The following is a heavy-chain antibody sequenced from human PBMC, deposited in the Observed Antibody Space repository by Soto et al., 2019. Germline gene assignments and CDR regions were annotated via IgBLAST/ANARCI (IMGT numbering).Heavy chain of an antibody. CDR2: ISAHNGNT. D-gene: IGHD1-1*01. CDR3: ARGRYGDY. CDR1: GYSFTTYG. Sequence: QVHLVQSGAEVKKPGASVKVSCKGSGYSFTTYGITWVRQAPGQGLEWMAWISAHNGNTNYARKVQGRVTVTRDTSTSTAYMELRSLRYDDTAVYYCARGRYGDYWGQGALVTVSS. V-gene: IGHV1-18*01. J-gene: IGHJ4*02.